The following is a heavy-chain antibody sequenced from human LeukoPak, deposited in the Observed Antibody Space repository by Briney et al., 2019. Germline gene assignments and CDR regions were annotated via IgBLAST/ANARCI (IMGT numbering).Heavy chain of an antibody. CDR1: GGSISSSSYY. D-gene: IGHD3-22*01. CDR2: IYYSGST. V-gene: IGHV4-39*07. CDR3: ARVTTYYYDSSGFSPGPDAFDI. J-gene: IGHJ3*02. Sequence: SETLSLTCTVSGGSISSSSYYWVWIRQPPGKGLEWIGSIYYSGSTYYNPSLKSRVTISVDTSKNQFSLKLSSVTAADTAVYYCARVTTYYYDSSGFSPGPDAFDIWGQGTMVTVSS.